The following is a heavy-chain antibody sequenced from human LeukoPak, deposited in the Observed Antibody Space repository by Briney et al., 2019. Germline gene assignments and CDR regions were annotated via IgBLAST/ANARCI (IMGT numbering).Heavy chain of an antibody. CDR1: GFTFSSHA. V-gene: IGHV3-23*01. CDR3: ANINYELLSSFDY. J-gene: IGHJ4*02. D-gene: IGHD2/OR15-2a*01. Sequence: GGSLRLSCAASGFTFSSHAMTWVRQAPGKGLEWVSTISGGGDGTYYADPVKGRFTISRDDSMNTLYLQMNSLRAEDTAVYYCANINYELLSSFDYWGQGTLVTVSS. CDR2: ISGGGDGT.